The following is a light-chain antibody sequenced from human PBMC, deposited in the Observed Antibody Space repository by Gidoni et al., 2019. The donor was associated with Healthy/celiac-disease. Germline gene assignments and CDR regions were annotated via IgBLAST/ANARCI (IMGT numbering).Light chain of an antibody. V-gene: IGKV1-39*01. J-gene: IGKJ5*01. CDR3: QQSYSTPFT. CDR1: QSISSY. CDR2: SAS. Sequence: EIQMTQSPSTLSASVGDRVTITCRASQSISSYLNWYQQKPGKAPEPLIYSASSLQSGVPSRFSCSGSGTYFTLTISSLQPEYFATYFCQQSYSTPFTFGQGTRLEIK.